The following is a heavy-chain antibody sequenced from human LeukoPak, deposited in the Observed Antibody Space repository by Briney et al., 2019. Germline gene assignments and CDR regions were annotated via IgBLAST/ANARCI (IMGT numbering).Heavy chain of an antibody. D-gene: IGHD2-15*01. Sequence: ASMKVSCEASGYSFSSLHINWLRQAPGQGLEWMGWINGYNGNTLYSQNLQGRVTMTRDTATNTVYLELRTLRLDDTAVYYCARGTRARGTCSNCYSSCLAYWGQGTLITVSS. CDR3: ARGTRARGTCSNCYSSCLAY. CDR2: INGYNGNT. V-gene: IGHV1-18*01. J-gene: IGHJ4*02. CDR1: GYSFSSLH.